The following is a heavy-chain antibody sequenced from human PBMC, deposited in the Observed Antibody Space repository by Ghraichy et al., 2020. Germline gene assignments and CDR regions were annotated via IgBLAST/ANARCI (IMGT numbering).Heavy chain of an antibody. V-gene: IGHV1-24*01. J-gene: IGHJ4*02. CDR3: ATAHHYDFWSGWLLVY. CDR2: FDPEDGET. Sequence: ASVKVSCKVSGYTLTELSMHWVRQAPGKGLEWMGGFDPEDGETIYAQKFQGRVTMTEDTSTDTAYMELSSLRSEDTAVYYCATAHHYDFWSGWLLVYWGQGTLVTVSS. CDR1: GYTLTELS. D-gene: IGHD3-3*01.